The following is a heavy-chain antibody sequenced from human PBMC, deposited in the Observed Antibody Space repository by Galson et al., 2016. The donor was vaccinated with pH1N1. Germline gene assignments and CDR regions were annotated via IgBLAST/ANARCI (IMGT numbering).Heavy chain of an antibody. D-gene: IGHD3-3*01. CDR1: GFAFSSYG. Sequence: SLRLSCAASGFAFSSYGMHWVRQAPGKGLEWVAVIWFDGSYEFYADSVKGRFTISRDNSKNTLQLQMNSLRAEDTAVYYCARGDLEWLSHFDYWGQGTLVTVSS. J-gene: IGHJ4*02. V-gene: IGHV3-33*01. CDR3: ARGDLEWLSHFDY. CDR2: IWFDGSYE.